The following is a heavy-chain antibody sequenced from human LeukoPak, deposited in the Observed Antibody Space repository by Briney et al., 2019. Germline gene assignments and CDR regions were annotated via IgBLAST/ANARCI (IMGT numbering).Heavy chain of an antibody. CDR1: GYTFTGYY. V-gene: IGHV1-2*02. CDR3: AVSSGWYIYYFDY. J-gene: IGHJ4*02. CDR2: INPNSGGT. D-gene: IGHD6-19*01. Sequence: ASVKVSCKASGYTFTGYYMHWVRQAPGQGLEWMGWINPNSGGTNYAQKFQGRVTMTRDTSISTAYMELSRLRSDDTAVYYCAVSSGWYIYYFDYWGQGTLVTVSS.